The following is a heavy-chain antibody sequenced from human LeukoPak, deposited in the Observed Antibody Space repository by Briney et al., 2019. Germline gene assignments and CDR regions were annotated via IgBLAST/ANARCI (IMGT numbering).Heavy chain of an antibody. CDR3: AKEYNNGYGSDDAFDI. CDR1: GFTFSSYG. CDR2: ISYDGSNK. V-gene: IGHV3-30*18. Sequence: PGGSLRLSCAASGFTFSSYGMHWVRQAPGKGLEWVAVISYDGSNKYYADSVKGRFTISRDNSKNTLYLQMNSLRAEDTAVYYCAKEYNNGYGSDDAFDIWGQGTMVTVSS. J-gene: IGHJ3*02. D-gene: IGHD3-10*01.